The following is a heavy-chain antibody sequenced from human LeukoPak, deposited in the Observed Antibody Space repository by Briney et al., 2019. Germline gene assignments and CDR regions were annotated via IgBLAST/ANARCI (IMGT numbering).Heavy chain of an antibody. V-gene: IGHV4-61*01. J-gene: IGHJ5*02. Sequence: PSETLSLTCTVSGGSVSSGSYYWSWIRQPPGKGLEWIGYIYYSGSTNYNPSLKSRVTISVDTSKNQFSLKLSSVTAADTAVYYCARGLGYCSSTSCLNWFDPWGQGTLVTVSS. CDR3: ARGLGYCSSTSCLNWFDP. CDR2: IYYSGST. CDR1: GGSVSSGSYY. D-gene: IGHD2-2*01.